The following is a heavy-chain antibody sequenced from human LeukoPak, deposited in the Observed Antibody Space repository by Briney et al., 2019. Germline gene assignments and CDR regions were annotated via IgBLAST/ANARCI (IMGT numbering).Heavy chain of an antibody. D-gene: IGHD3-10*01. Sequence: SETLSLTCTVSGGSISSGDYYWSWIRQPPGKGLEWIGYIYYSGSTYYNPSLKSRVTISVDTSKNQFSLKLSSVTAAGTAVYYCARVLNYYGSGSLNWFDPWGQGTLVTVSS. CDR2: IYYSGST. CDR1: GGSISSGDYY. CDR3: ARVLNYYGSGSLNWFDP. V-gene: IGHV4-30-4*01. J-gene: IGHJ5*02.